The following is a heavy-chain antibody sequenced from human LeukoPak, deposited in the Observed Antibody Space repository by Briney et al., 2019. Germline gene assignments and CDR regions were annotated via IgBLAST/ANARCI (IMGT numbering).Heavy chain of an antibody. V-gene: IGHV4-34*01. Sequence: SETLSLTCAVYGGSFSGYYWSWIRQPPGKGLEWIGEINHSGSTNYNPSLKSRVTISVDTSKNQFSLKLSSVTAADTAVYYCAACLRYFDYWGQGTLVTVSS. D-gene: IGHD3-9*01. CDR3: AACLRYFDY. J-gene: IGHJ4*02. CDR2: INHSGST. CDR1: GGSFSGYY.